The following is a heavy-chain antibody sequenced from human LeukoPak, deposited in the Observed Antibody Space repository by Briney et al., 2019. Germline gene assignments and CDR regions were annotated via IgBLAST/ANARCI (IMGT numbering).Heavy chain of an antibody. Sequence: SETLSLTCAVYGGSFSGFYWSWIRQPPGKGLELIGEINHSGSTNYNPSLKSRVTISVDTSKNQFSLKLSSVTAADTAVYYCARLVLQYSSGWYGIPYYFDYWGQGTLVTVSS. D-gene: IGHD6-19*01. CDR1: GGSFSGFY. V-gene: IGHV4-34*01. J-gene: IGHJ4*02. CDR3: ARLVLQYSSGWYGIPYYFDY. CDR2: INHSGST.